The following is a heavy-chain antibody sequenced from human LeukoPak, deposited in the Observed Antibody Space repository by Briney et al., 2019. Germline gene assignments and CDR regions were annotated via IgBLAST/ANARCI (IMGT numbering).Heavy chain of an antibody. CDR2: IYPGDSDT. CDR1: GYSFTSYW. J-gene: IGHJ4*02. V-gene: IGHV5-51*01. CDR3: ARQGGFGSSWYGVYNY. Sequence: GESLKISCKGSGYSFTSYWIGWVRQMPGKGLGWMGIIYPGDSDTRYSPSFQGQVTISADKSISTAYLQWSSLKASDTAMYYCARQGGFGSSWYGVYNYWGQGTLVTVSS. D-gene: IGHD6-13*01.